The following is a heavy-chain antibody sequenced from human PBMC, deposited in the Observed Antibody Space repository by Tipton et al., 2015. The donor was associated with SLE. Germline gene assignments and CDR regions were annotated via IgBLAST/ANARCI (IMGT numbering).Heavy chain of an antibody. J-gene: IGHJ4*02. D-gene: IGHD5-12*01. Sequence: TLSLTCTVSGYSISSGYYWGRSRQPPGKGLEWIATIQYSGSTYQNPSLKSRATTSFDTSKNQFSLKLTSVTAADTAVYYCAMDTSTWLRFDYWGQGTLITVSS. CDR3: AMDTSTWLRFDY. CDR1: GYSISSGYY. CDR2: IQYSGST. V-gene: IGHV4-38-2*02.